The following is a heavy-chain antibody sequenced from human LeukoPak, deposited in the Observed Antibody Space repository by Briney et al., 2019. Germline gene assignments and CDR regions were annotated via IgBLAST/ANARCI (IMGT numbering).Heavy chain of an antibody. D-gene: IGHD5-18*01. V-gene: IGHV3-11*01. CDR3: AKVSGIDTALDENHFDY. CDR1: GFSFSDYY. J-gene: IGHJ4*02. Sequence: GGSLRLSCAASGFSFSDYYMSWIRQAPGKGLEWVSYISSSGLTPYYTDSVKGRFTISRDNAKKSLYLEMNSLRAEDTAVYYCAKVSGIDTALDENHFDYWGQGTLVTVSS. CDR2: ISSSGLTP.